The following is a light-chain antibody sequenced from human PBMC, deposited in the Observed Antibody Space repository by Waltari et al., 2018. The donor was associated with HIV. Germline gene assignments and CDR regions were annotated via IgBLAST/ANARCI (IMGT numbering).Light chain of an antibody. CDR3: HQYNDWPRSP. J-gene: IGKJ2*01. CDR1: QNIGSY. Sequence: VLLTQSPVTLSVSPGDRVTLSCRAIQNIGSYLAWYQQKTAQSPSLLVYAASIRAPGIPARFTGSGSGTDFNLINDGLQPDECAVYYCHQYNDWPRSPFGQGTKVEIK. V-gene: IGKV3D-15*01. CDR2: AAS.